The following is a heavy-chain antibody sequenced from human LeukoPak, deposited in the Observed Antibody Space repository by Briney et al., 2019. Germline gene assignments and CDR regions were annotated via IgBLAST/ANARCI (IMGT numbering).Heavy chain of an antibody. V-gene: IGHV3-30*04. CDR3: ARSSEGAIDY. J-gene: IGHJ4*02. CDR1: GFTFSSYA. Sequence: PGGSLRLSCTASGFTFSSYAMHWVRQAPGKGLEGVAVIPYHGFTKNYADSVQGRFTISRDNSKDTLSLQMNSLRDDDTAVYYCARSSEGAIDYWGQGTLVTVSS. CDR2: IPYHGFTK.